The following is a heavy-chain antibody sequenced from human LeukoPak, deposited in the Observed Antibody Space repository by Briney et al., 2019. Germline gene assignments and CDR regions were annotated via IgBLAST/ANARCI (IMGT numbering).Heavy chain of an antibody. CDR2: VYGDGST. D-gene: IGHD4-17*01. CDR1: GFNVTNKD. V-gene: IGHV3-66*02. Sequence: AGTLTFSCAASGFNVTNKDMVWVRQAPGKGLERVSVVYGDGSTYYPDSVKGRFTLSSDSSQNTLYLQLDSLRAEDTAVYYCARLSARRSYGVFDIWGQGTMVTVSS. J-gene: IGHJ3*02. CDR3: ARLSARRSYGVFDI.